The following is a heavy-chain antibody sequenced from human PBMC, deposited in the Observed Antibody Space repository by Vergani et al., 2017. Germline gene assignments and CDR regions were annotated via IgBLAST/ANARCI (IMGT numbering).Heavy chain of an antibody. CDR3: ARAGEGSVSYAKADY. Sequence: QVQLQQWGAGLLKPSETLSLTCAVYGGSFSGYYWSWIRQPPGKGLEWIGEINHSGSTNYNPSLKSRVTISVDTSKNQFSLKLSSVPAADTAVYYCARAGEGSVSYAKADYWGQGTLVTVSS. CDR1: GGSFSGYY. V-gene: IGHV4-34*01. J-gene: IGHJ4*02. CDR2: INHSGST. D-gene: IGHD3-10*01.